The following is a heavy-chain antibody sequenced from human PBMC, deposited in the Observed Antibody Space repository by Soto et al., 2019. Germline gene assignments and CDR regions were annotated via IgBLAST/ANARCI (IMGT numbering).Heavy chain of an antibody. CDR1: GFNFDNYG. CDR3: AKDRVGGTFYTPLGF. Sequence: GGSLRLSCQASGFNFDNYGMHWVRQPPGKGLEWVAVITYDGSNKDYADSVKGRFTISRDNSKNTLSLHLNTLKPEDTAVYHCAKDRVGGTFYTPLGFWGQGTLVTVSS. D-gene: IGHD1-7*01. CDR2: ITYDGSNK. V-gene: IGHV3-30*18. J-gene: IGHJ4*02.